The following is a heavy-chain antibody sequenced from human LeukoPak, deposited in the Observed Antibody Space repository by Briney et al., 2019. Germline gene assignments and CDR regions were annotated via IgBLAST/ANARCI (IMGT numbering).Heavy chain of an antibody. CDR1: GGTFSSYA. D-gene: IGHD4-17*01. CDR3: ARAPDGDYGDYVGDY. Sequence: GASVKVSCKASGGTFSSYAMSWVRQAPGQGLEWMGEIIPIFGTANYAQKFQGRVTITADKSTSTAYMELSSLRSEDTAVYYCARAPDGDYGDYVGDYWGQGTLVTVSS. V-gene: IGHV1-69*06. CDR2: IIPIFGTA. J-gene: IGHJ4*02.